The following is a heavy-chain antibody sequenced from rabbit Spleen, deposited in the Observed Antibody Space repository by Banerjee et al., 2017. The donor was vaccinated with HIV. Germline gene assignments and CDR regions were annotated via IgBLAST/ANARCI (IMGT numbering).Heavy chain of an antibody. Sequence: QEQLVESGGGLVKPEGSLKLSCTASGFSFSNKAVMCWVRQAPGKGLEWIACINAVTGKAVYASWAKGRFTISKTSSTAVTLQMTSLTVADTATYFCARASGSSFSSYGMGLWGPGTLVTVS. CDR1: GFSFSNKAV. J-gene: IGHJ6*01. D-gene: IGHD8-1*01. CDR3: ARASGSSFSSYGMGL. V-gene: IGHV1S45*01. CDR2: INAVTGKA.